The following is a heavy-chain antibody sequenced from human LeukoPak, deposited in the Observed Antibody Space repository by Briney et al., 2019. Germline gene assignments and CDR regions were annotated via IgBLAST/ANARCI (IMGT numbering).Heavy chain of an antibody. D-gene: IGHD3-22*01. CDR1: GFDFNPYG. Sequence: GGTLRLSCEASGFDFNPYGLTWVRQAPGKGLEWISFISGATGMTVYSDSVRGRFTISRDNAKNTLYLQMNSLRAEDTAVYYCASNEGDDSSGYLPDDAFDIWGQGTMATVSS. CDR3: ASNEGDDSSGYLPDDAFDI. J-gene: IGHJ3*02. CDR2: ISGATGMT. V-gene: IGHV3-23*01.